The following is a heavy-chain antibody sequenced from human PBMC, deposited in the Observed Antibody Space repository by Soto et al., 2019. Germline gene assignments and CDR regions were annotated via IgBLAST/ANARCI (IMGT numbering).Heavy chain of an antibody. CDR1: GFTFSTHG. J-gene: IGHJ3*02. D-gene: IGHD2-15*01. CDR2: IWFDGSDK. CDR3: ARLYCSSSSCYSVGAFDI. Sequence: GGSLRLSCAASGFTFSTHGMHWVRQAPGKGLKWVALIWFDGSDKYYADSVKGGFTISRDNSKNTLYLQMNSLRAEDTAVYYCARLYCSSSSCYSVGAFDIRGQGTMVTVSS. V-gene: IGHV3-33*01.